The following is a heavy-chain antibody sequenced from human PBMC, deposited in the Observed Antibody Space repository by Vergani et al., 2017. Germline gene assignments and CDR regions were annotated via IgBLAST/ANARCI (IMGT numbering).Heavy chain of an antibody. J-gene: IGHJ6*02. V-gene: IGHV4-34*01. CDR1: GGSFSGYY. CDR2: INHRGRT. Sequence: QVQLQQWGAGLLKPSETLSLTCAVSGGSFSGYYWSWIRQPPGKGLEWIGEINHRGRTTYNPSLKSRVTISVDTSKSQFSLKLSSVTAADTAVYYCARYRNYYYGMDVWGQGTTVTVSS. CDR3: ARYRNYYYGMDV.